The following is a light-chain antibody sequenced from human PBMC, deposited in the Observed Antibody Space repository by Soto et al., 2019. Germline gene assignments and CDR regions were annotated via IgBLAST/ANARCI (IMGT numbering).Light chain of an antibody. V-gene: IGKV3-20*01. J-gene: IGKJ1*01. CDR1: QSVNRRS. CDR2: RIS. CDR3: QQYDNSRT. Sequence: VLTQSPGALSLSPGEGATLSCRASQSVNRRSLAWYQQKPGQAPRLLISRISNRATGIPDRFSGSGSGADFTLTISRLAPEDFAVYYCQQYDNSRTFGQGTKVDIK.